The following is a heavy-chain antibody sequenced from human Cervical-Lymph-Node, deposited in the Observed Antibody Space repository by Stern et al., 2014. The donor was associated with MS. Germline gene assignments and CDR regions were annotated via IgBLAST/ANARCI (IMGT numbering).Heavy chain of an antibody. Sequence: EVQLLESGGGLVQPGGSLTLSCAASGFTFSSYAMSWVRQAPGKGLEWVSLISGSGASTNYADSVKGRFTVTRDNSKNTLYLQMNSLSADDTAVYFCAKHGDYYFDHWGQGILVTVSS. J-gene: IGHJ4*02. CDR2: ISGSGAST. D-gene: IGHD4-17*01. V-gene: IGHV3-23*01. CDR1: GFTFSSYA. CDR3: AKHGDYYFDH.